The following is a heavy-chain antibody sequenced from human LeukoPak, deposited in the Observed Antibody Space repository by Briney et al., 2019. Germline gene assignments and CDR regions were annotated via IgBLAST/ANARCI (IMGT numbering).Heavy chain of an antibody. CDR1: GYTFTSYG. CDR2: ISAYNGNT. D-gene: IGHD2-2*01. CDR3: ARVPPRDIVVVPAAIPLPIYYYYMDV. V-gene: IGHV1-18*01. J-gene: IGHJ6*03. Sequence: GASVKVSCKASGYTFTSYGISWVRQAPGQGLEWMGWISAYNGNTHYAQKLQGRVTMTTDTSTSTAYMELRSLRSDDTAVYYCARVPPRDIVVVPAAIPLPIYYYYMDVWGKGTTVTVSS.